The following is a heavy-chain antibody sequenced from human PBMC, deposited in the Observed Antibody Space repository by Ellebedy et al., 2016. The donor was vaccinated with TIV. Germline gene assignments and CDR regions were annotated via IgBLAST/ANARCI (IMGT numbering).Heavy chain of an antibody. CDR1: GYTFTGNY. J-gene: IGHJ6*03. Sequence: ASVKVSCKASGYTFTGNYLHWVRQAPGQGLEWMGWINPNSGGTNYAQKFQGWVTMTRDTSISTAYMELSSLRSDDTAVYYCARDSQAVRGGRYYYYMDVWGKGTTVTVSS. D-gene: IGHD3-10*01. V-gene: IGHV1-2*04. CDR2: INPNSGGT. CDR3: ARDSQAVRGGRYYYYMDV.